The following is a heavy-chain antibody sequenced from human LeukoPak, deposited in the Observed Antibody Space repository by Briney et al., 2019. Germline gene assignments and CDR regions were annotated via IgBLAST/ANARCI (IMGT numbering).Heavy chain of an antibody. J-gene: IGHJ4*02. Sequence: GGSLRLSCAASGFTFSNFAMNWVRQAPGKGLEWVSAISGGGSATFYAASVKGRFTISRDNSKNTVFLQMNRLRAEDTAVYYCAKNSDISVYYSEGFDYWGQGTLATVSS. CDR1: GFTFSNFA. D-gene: IGHD3-22*01. V-gene: IGHV3-23*01. CDR2: ISGGGSAT. CDR3: AKNSDISVYYSEGFDY.